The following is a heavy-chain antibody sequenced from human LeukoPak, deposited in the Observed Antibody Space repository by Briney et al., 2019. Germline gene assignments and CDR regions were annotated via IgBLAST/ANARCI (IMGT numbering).Heavy chain of an antibody. CDR3: ATDWAWGGFEH. CDR1: GFTFSNAW. V-gene: IGHV3-15*05. CDR2: IKSKTDGGTT. D-gene: IGHD3-16*01. Sequence: PGGSLRLSCAVSGFTFSNAWMSWVPQAPMKGLERVGRIKSKTDGGTTDYVASVKGRFTISRDNAKSTLYLHMNSVRAEDTAVYYCATDWAWGGFEHWGQGALVTVSS. J-gene: IGHJ4*02.